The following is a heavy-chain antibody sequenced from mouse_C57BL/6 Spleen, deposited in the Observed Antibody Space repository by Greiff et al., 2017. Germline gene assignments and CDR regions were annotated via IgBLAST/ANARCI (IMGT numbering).Heavy chain of an antibody. CDR1: GYTFTGYW. V-gene: IGHV1-9*01. D-gene: IGHD2-3*01. CDR3: ARRDYDGYAFAY. CDR2: ILPGSGST. Sequence: QVQLQQSGAELMKPGASVKISCKATGYTFTGYWIDWVKQRPGHGLEWIGEILPGSGSTNYNEKFKGKATLTADTSSNTAYMQLSSLTTEDSVIYYFARRDYDGYAFAYWGQGTLVTVSA. J-gene: IGHJ3*01.